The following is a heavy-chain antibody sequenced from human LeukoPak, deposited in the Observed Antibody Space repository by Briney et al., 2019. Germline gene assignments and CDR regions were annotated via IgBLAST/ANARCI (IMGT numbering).Heavy chain of an antibody. Sequence: PGGSLRLSCAASGFTFSTYGMSWVRQTPGKGLEWVSGISGSGGSTYYADPVKGRFIISRDNSKNTLSLQMNSLRVEDTAIYYCAKDRDLVYYGSGPHLHVWGKGTTVTVSS. CDR1: GFTFSTYG. J-gene: IGHJ6*04. D-gene: IGHD3-10*01. CDR2: ISGSGGST. V-gene: IGHV3-23*01. CDR3: AKDRDLVYYGSGPHLHV.